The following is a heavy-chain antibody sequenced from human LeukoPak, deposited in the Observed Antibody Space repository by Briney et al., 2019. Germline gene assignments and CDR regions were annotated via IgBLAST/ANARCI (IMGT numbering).Heavy chain of an antibody. CDR3: ARRAGAYSHPYDY. CDR2: IYSDNT. CDR1: ALTVSSNS. Sequence: PGGSLRLSCTVSALTVSSNSMSWVRQAPGKGLEWVSFIYSDNTHYSDSVKGRFTTSRDNSKNTLYLQMNSLRAEDTAVYYCARRAGAYSHPYDYWGQGTLVTVSS. D-gene: IGHD4/OR15-4a*01. J-gene: IGHJ4*02. V-gene: IGHV3-53*01.